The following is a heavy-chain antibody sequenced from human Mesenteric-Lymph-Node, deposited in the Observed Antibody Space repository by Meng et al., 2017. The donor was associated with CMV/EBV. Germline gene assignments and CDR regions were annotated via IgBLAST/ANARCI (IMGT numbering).Heavy chain of an antibody. Sequence: SETLSLTCTVSGGSVSSASYYWSCIRQPPGKGLEWIGYAYYGDYTNYNPSLKSRVTISVDTSKNQFSLKLSSVTAADTAMYYCARDGDFWTGTRFDYWGQGTLVTVSS. CDR3: ARDGDFWTGTRFDY. J-gene: IGHJ4*02. V-gene: IGHV4-61*01. CDR2: AYYGDYT. D-gene: IGHD3/OR15-3a*01. CDR1: GGSVSSASYY.